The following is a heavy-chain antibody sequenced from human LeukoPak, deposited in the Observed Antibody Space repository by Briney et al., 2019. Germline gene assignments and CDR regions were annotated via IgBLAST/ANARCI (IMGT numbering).Heavy chain of an antibody. D-gene: IGHD2-2*01. Sequence: SQTLSLTCAVYGGSFSGYYWSWIRQPPGKGLEWIGEINHSGSTNNNPPFKSQATISVDTSKNQFSLKLSSVTAADTAVYYCARGGSTGGWFYYGMDVWGQGTTVTVFS. CDR2: INHSGST. CDR1: GGSFSGYY. V-gene: IGHV4-34*04. J-gene: IGHJ6*02. CDR3: ARGGSTGGWFYYGMDV.